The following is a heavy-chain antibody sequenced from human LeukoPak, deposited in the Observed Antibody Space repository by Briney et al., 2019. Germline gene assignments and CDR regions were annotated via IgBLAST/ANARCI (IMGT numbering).Heavy chain of an antibody. V-gene: IGHV1-8*01. J-gene: IGHJ4*02. CDR2: MNPNSGNT. D-gene: IGHD2-2*01. Sequence: ASVKVSCKASGYTFTSYDINWVRQATGQGLEWIGWMNPNSGNTGYAQKFQGRVTMTRNTSISTAYMELSSLRSEDTAVYYCARWINCSSTSCYPFLDYWGQGTLVTVSS. CDR1: GYTFTSYD. CDR3: ARWINCSSTSCYPFLDY.